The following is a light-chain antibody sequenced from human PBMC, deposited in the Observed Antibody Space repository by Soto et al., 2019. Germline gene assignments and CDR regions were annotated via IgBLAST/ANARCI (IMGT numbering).Light chain of an antibody. CDR1: QGISSY. V-gene: IGKV1-9*01. J-gene: IGKJ5*01. Sequence: IQLTQSPSSLSASVGDRVTISCRASQGISSYLAWYQQKPGKAPKLLIYGASTLEGGVPFRFSGSGSGTDFTLIISSLQPADFATYYCQQLNTYPITFGQGTRLEIK. CDR3: QQLNTYPIT. CDR2: GAS.